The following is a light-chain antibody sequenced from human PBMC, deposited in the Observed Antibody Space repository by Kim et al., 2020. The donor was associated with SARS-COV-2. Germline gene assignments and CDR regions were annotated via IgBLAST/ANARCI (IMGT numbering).Light chain of an antibody. V-gene: IGLV3-19*01. CDR3: SSRDSSGDNVML. CDR1: SPRNYY. J-gene: IGLJ3*02. Sequence: SSELTQDPAVSVSWGQTVLITCHGDSPRNYYASWYQQRPGQAPRLLIYGQNSRPSGISDRFSGSTSGNTASLTITATQAEDEADYFCSSRDSSGDNVMLFGGGTQLTVL. CDR2: GQN.